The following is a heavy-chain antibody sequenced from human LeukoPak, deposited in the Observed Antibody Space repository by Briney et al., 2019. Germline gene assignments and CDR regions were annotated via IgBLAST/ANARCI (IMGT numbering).Heavy chain of an antibody. D-gene: IGHD5-18*01. CDR3: ARVGSSYGVYYYYMDV. CDR2: IYTSGST. V-gene: IGHV4-4*07. Sequence: SETLSLTCTVSGGSISSYYWSWIRQPAGKGLEWIGRIYTSGSTNYNPSLKSRVTMSVDTSKNQFSLKLSSVTAADTAVYYCARVGSSYGVYYYYMDVWGKGTTVTISS. J-gene: IGHJ6*03. CDR1: GGSISSYY.